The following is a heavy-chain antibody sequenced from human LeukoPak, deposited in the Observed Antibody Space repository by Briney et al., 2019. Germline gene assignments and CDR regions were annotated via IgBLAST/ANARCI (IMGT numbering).Heavy chain of an antibody. CDR1: GGSISSSSYY. D-gene: IGHD3-10*01. J-gene: IGHJ6*03. CDR2: IYYSGST. V-gene: IGHV4-39*01. CDR3: ARHRYYYRSGSYYGAPYYMDV. Sequence: PSETLSLTCTVSGGSISSSSYYWGWIRQPPGKGLEWIGIIYYSGSTYSNPSLKSRVTISVDTSKNHFSLKLSSVTAADTAVYYCARHRYYYRSGSYYGAPYYMDVWGKGTTVTISS.